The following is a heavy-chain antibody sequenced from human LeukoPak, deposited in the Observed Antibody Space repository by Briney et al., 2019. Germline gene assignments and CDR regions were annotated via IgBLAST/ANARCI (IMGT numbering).Heavy chain of an antibody. CDR3: ARVTGYMVEDYFDY. CDR1: GGSISSYY. J-gene: IGHJ4*02. Sequence: SETLSLTCTVSGGSISSYYWSWIRQPPGKGLEWIGYIYYSGSANYHPSLKSRVTISVDTSKNRFSLRLSSVTAADTAVYYCARVTGYMVEDYFDYWGQGTLVTVSS. CDR2: IYYSGSA. V-gene: IGHV4-59*01. D-gene: IGHD6-13*01.